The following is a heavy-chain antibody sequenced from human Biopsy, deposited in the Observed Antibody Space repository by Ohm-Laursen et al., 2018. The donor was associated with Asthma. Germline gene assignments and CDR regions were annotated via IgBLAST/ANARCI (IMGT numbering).Heavy chain of an antibody. CDR1: GFSFDDCA. Sequence: SLRLSCTASGFSFDDCAMHWVRQAPGKGLEWVSSISWNSGNIDYADSVKGRFTISRDNARNSLYLQMQSLRPEDTAFYYCAKSADYYDSTDYLDFWGRGTLVTVSS. V-gene: IGHV3-9*01. CDR3: AKSADYYDSTDYLDF. CDR2: ISWNSGNI. J-gene: IGHJ4*01. D-gene: IGHD3-22*01.